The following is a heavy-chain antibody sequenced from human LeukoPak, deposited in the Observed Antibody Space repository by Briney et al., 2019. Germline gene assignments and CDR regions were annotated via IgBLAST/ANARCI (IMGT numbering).Heavy chain of an antibody. D-gene: IGHD1-26*01. CDR3: ATLAVGAGGPEFQH. CDR1: GGSISSFH. Sequence: SETLSLTCTVSGGSISSFHLSWIRQPPEKGLEWIGYIYYSGSTNYNPSLKSRVTISIDASKNQFSLKLNSVTAADTAVYYCATLAVGAGGPEFQHWGQGSLVTVSS. J-gene: IGHJ1*01. CDR2: IYYSGST. V-gene: IGHV4-59*08.